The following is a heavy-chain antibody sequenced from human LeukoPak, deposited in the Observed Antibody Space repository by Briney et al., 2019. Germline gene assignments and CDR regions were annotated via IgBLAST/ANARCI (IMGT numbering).Heavy chain of an antibody. V-gene: IGHV3-48*03. J-gene: IGHJ4*02. CDR1: GFTFIGYE. D-gene: IGHD3-10*01. CDR2: ISSTGSTM. CDR3: ARAAYFVRGVIITLPFDY. Sequence: GGSLRLSCAASGFTFIGYEMNWVRQAPGKGLEWVSSISSTGSTMYYADSVKGRYTISRDNAKNSLYPQMNSLRAEDTAIYYCARAAYFVRGVIITLPFDYWGQGTLVSVSS.